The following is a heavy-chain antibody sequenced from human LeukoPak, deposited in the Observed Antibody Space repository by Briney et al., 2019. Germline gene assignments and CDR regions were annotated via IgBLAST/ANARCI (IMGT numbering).Heavy chain of an antibody. V-gene: IGHV3-21*04. CDR3: AKVIDSSGYSDFDY. CDR1: GFTFSSYS. Sequence: GGSLRLSCAASGFTFSSYSMNWVRQAPGKGLEWVSSISSSSSYIYYADSVKGRFTISRDNSKNTLYLQMNSLRAEDTAVYYCAKVIDSSGYSDFDYWGQGTLATVSS. D-gene: IGHD3-22*01. CDR2: ISSSSSYI. J-gene: IGHJ4*02.